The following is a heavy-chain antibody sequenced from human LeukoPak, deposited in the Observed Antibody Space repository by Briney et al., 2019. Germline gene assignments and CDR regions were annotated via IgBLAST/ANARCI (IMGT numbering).Heavy chain of an antibody. D-gene: IGHD6-13*01. J-gene: IGHJ5*02. CDR2: IYYSGST. V-gene: IGHV4-59*01. Sequence: SETLSLTCTVSGGSISSYYWSWIRQPPGKGLEWIGYIYYSGSTNYNPSLKSRVTISVDTSKNQFSLKLSSVTAADTAVYYCARDQYSTSAAGINNWFDPWGQGTPVTVSS. CDR1: GGSISSYY. CDR3: ARDQYSTSAAGINNWFDP.